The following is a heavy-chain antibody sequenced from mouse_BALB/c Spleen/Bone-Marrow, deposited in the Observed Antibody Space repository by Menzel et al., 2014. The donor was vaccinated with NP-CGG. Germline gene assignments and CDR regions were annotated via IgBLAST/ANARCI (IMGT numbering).Heavy chain of an antibody. V-gene: IGHV1-77*01. CDR2: MYPGRGNT. CDR3: ARDHYGNYEGFDY. J-gene: IGHJ3*01. CDR1: GYTFTDYY. Sequence: QVQLKHSGAELARPGTSVKLSCKASGYTFTDYYINWVKQRTGQGLEWIGEMYPGRGNTYYNEKFKGKATLTADKSSXTVNIHLSSLTSEDSAVYFCARDHYGNYEGFDYWGQGTLVTVSA. D-gene: IGHD2-1*01.